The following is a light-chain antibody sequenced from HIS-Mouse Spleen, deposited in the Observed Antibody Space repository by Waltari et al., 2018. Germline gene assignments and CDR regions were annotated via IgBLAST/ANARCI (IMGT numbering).Light chain of an antibody. CDR1: SSDVRSDNL. V-gene: IGLV2-23*01. CDR2: EGS. J-gene: IGLJ2*01. CDR3: CSYAGSSTSCV. Sequence: QSALTQPASVSGSPGQSITISCTGTSSDVRSDNLVSWYQQHPGKAPKLMIYEGSKRPSGVSNRFSGSKSGNTASLTISGLQAEDEADYYCCSYAGSSTSCVFGGGTKLTVL.